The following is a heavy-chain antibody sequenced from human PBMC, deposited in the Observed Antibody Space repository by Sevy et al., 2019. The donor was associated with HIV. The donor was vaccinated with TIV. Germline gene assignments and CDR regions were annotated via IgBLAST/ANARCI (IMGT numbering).Heavy chain of an antibody. CDR2: IKQDGSEK. D-gene: IGHD1-20*01. J-gene: IGHJ6*02. Sequence: GGSLRLSCAASGFTFSSFFMSWVRQAPGKGLEWVANIKQDGSEKYYVDSVKGRFTISRDNARNSVYLQMNSLRAEDTGVYYCARDLTAPYYYYGMDVWGQGTMVPVSS. CDR3: ARDLTAPYYYYGMDV. V-gene: IGHV3-7*01. CDR1: GFTFSSFF.